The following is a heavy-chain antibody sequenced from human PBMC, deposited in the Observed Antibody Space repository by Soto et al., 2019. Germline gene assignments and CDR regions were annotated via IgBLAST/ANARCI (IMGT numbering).Heavy chain of an antibody. CDR2: ISAYNGNT. D-gene: IGHD2-2*02. CDR1: GYTFTSYG. V-gene: IGHV1-18*04. J-gene: IGHJ4*02. CDR3: ARGCSSTSCYTQIDY. Sequence: GASVKVSCKASGYTFTSYGISWVRQAPGQGLEWMGWISAYNGNTNYARKLQGRVTMTTDTSTGTAYMELRSLRSDDTAVYYCARGCSSTSCYTQIDYWGQGTLVTVSS.